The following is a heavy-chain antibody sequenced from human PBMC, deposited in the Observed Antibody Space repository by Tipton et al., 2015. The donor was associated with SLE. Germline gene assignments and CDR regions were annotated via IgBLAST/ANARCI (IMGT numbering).Heavy chain of an antibody. J-gene: IGHJ4*02. CDR3: TRDIPGGTSDFDY. CDR2: IKDDGSKK. CDR1: GFNFNLYW. D-gene: IGHD3-16*01. Sequence: SLRLSCAASGFNFNLYWMSWVRQAPGKGLEGVANIKDDGSKKDYVDSVKGRFTISRDNVKKSLYLQINSLTAEDTAVYYCTRDIPGGTSDFDYWGQGTLVIVSS. V-gene: IGHV3-7*01.